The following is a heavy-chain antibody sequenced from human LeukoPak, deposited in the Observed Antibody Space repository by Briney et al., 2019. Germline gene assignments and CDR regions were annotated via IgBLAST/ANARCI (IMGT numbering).Heavy chain of an antibody. D-gene: IGHD6-19*01. V-gene: IGHV1-2*02. CDR2: INPNINGT. J-gene: IGHJ4*02. CDR3: ARGPRDSSGWYYYFDY. Sequence: ASVKVSCKASGYTFTGYYIHWVRQAPGQGLEWMGWINPNINGTNYAQKFQGRVTMTRDMSTRTVYMELSSLRSEDTAVYYCARGPRDSSGWYYYFDYWGQGTLVTVSS. CDR1: GYTFTGYY.